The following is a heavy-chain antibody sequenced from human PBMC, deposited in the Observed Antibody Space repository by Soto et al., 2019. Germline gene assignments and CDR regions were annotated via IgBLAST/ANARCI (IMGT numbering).Heavy chain of an antibody. J-gene: IGHJ6*02. Sequence: ASVKVSCKASGYTFTSYAMHWVRQAPGQRLEWMGWINAGNGNTKYSQKFQGRVTITRDTSASTAYMELSSLRSEDTAVYYCARQDGDTMVRGKYYYYYYGMDVWGQGTTVTVSS. CDR2: INAGNGNT. D-gene: IGHD3-10*01. CDR3: ARQDGDTMVRGKYYYYYYGMDV. V-gene: IGHV1-3*01. CDR1: GYTFTSYA.